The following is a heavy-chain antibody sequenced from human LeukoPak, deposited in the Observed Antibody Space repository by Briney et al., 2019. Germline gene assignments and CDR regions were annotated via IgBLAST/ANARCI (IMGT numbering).Heavy chain of an antibody. D-gene: IGHD2-15*01. J-gene: IGHJ4*02. CDR3: ARRGTAYCRGGNCYSDKYFDY. Sequence: PSETLSLTCAVYGGSLSGYYWTWIRQTPGRGLEWIGEINYSGNTNYNRSLKSRVTMSADTSKNQFSLRLSSVTAADTAVYYCARRGTAYCRGGNCYSDKYFDYWGQGTQVTVSS. CDR2: INYSGNT. CDR1: GGSLSGYY. V-gene: IGHV4-34*01.